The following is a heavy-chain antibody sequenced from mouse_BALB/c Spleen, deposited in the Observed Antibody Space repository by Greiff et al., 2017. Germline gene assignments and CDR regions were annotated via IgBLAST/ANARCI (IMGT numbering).Heavy chain of an antibody. CDR3: TRAYYGPYYAMDY. V-gene: IGHV5-6-4*01. CDR2: ISSGGSYT. CDR1: GFTFSSYT. J-gene: IGHJ4*01. D-gene: IGHD2-10*01. Sequence: EVNLVESGGGLVKPGGSLKLSCAASGFTFSSYTMSWVRQTPEKRLEWVATISSGGSYTYYPDSVKGRFTISRDNAKNTLYLQMSSLKSDDTAMYYCTRAYYGPYYAMDYWGQGTSVTVSS.